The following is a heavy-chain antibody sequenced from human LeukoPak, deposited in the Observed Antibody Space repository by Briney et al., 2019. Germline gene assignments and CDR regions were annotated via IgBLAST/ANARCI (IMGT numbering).Heavy chain of an antibody. Sequence: EASVKVSCKAAGHTFTSYDINWVRQATGQGLEWMGWMNPNSGNTGYAQKFQGRVTMTRNTSISTAYMELSSLRSEDTAVYYCARGLRWYSSSWYRYWYFDLWGRGTLVTVSS. D-gene: IGHD6-13*01. J-gene: IGHJ2*01. CDR1: GHTFTSYD. CDR3: ARGLRWYSSSWYRYWYFDL. V-gene: IGHV1-8*01. CDR2: MNPNSGNT.